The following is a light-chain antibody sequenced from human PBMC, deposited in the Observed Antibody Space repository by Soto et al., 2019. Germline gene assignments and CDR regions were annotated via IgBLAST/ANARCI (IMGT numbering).Light chain of an antibody. CDR1: QTFSSY. CDR2: AAS. J-gene: IGKJ2*01. Sequence: DIQMTQSPSSLSASVGDRVTLTCRASQTFSSYLNWYQQKPGKAPKLLIYAASILQSGVPSRVSGSGSGTDFTLTISSLQPEDFARYYCQQSYSTPHTFGQGTNVRIK. V-gene: IGKV1-39*01. CDR3: QQSYSTPHT.